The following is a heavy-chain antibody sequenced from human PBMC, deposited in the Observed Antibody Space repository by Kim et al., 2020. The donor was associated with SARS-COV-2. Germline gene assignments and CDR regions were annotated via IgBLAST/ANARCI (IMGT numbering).Heavy chain of an antibody. CDR2: IYYSGST. V-gene: IGHV4-59*01. CDR3: ARSRIAVAGLDY. Sequence: SETLSLTCTVSGGSISSYYWSWIRQPPGKGLEWIGYIYYSGSTNYNPSLKSRVTISVDTSKNQFSLKLSSVTAAETAVYSCARSRIAVAGLDYWGQGTMV. CDR1: GGSISSYY. D-gene: IGHD6-19*01. J-gene: IGHJ4*02.